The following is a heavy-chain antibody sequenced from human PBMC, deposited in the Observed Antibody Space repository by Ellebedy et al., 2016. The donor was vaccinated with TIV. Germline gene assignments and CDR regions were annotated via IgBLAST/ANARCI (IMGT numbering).Heavy chain of an antibody. Sequence: SETLSLTXTVSGASISSSYWSWIRQPPGKALEWVAFIHHTGNTNYNPSLKSRVTTSVDTSKNQFSLKLSSVTAADTAVYYCARGYYDSRGYSNPFDIWGQGTMVTVSS. V-gene: IGHV4-59*01. CDR1: GASISSSY. D-gene: IGHD3-22*01. J-gene: IGHJ3*02. CDR2: IHHTGNT. CDR3: ARGYYDSRGYSNPFDI.